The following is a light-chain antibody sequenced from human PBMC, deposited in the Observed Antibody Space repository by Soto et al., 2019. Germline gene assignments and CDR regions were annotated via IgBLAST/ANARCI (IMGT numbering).Light chain of an antibody. CDR2: STS. CDR3: LLYYGGAVV. Sequence: QTVVTQEPSLTVSPGGTVTLTCASSIGAVTRGYYPNWFQQKPGQAHRALIYSTSDKYSWTPARFSGSLLGDKAALTLSGVQPEDEADYYCLLYYGGAVVFGGGTKLTVL. CDR1: IGAVTRGYY. J-gene: IGLJ2*01. V-gene: IGLV7-43*01.